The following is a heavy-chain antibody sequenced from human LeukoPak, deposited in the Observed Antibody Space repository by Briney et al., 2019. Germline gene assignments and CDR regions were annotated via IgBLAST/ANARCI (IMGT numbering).Heavy chain of an antibody. D-gene: IGHD1-26*01. CDR3: ARARVGATTWWFDP. V-gene: IGHV1-2*02. CDR1: GYTFTGYY. Sequence: ASVKVSCKASGYTFTGYYMHWVRQAPGQGLEWMGWINPNSGGTNYAQKFQGRVTMTRDTSISTAYMELSSLRSEDTAVYYCARARVGATTWWFDPWGQGTLVTVSS. CDR2: INPNSGGT. J-gene: IGHJ5*02.